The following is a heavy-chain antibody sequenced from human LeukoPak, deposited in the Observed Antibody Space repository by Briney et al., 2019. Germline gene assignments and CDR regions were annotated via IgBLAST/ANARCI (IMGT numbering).Heavy chain of an antibody. J-gene: IGHJ6*03. CDR3: ARGGLDYYYYYMDV. Sequence: SETLSLTCTASGSSISSYYWSWIRQPAGKGLEWIGRIYTSGSTNYNPSLKSRVTMSVDTSKNQFSLKLSSATAADTAVYYCARGGLDYYYYYMDVWGKGTTVTVSS. CDR1: GSSISSYY. CDR2: IYTSGST. D-gene: IGHD3-10*01. V-gene: IGHV4-4*07.